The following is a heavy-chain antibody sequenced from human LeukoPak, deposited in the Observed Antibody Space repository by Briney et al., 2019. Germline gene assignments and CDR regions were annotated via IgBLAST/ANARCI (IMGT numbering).Heavy chain of an antibody. D-gene: IGHD4/OR15-4a*01. J-gene: IGHJ2*01. CDR2: ISTGGRAV. Sequence: GGSLRLSCAASGFTFCNYIMNWVRQAPGKGPEWVSSISTGGRAVYYADSVKGRFTISRDNAKNSLYLQMDSLRAEDTAVYYCARDPNADYNWYFDLWGRGTLVTVSS. CDR1: GFTFCNYI. V-gene: IGHV3-21*06. CDR3: ARDPNADYNWYFDL.